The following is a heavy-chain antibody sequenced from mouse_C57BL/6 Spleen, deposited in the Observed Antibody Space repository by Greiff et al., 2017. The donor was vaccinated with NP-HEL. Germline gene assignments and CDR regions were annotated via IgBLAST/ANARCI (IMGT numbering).Heavy chain of an antibody. CDR1: GYTFTSYW. V-gene: IGHV1-55*01. CDR3: ARQLTTVVARGFAY. D-gene: IGHD1-1*01. CDR2: IYPGSGST. Sequence: QVQLQQPGAELVKPGASVKMSCKASGYTFTSYWITWVKQRPGQGLEWIGDIYPGSGSTNYNEKFKSKATLTVDTSSSTAYMQLSSLTSEDSAVYYCARQLTTVVARGFAYWGQGTLVTVSA. J-gene: IGHJ3*01.